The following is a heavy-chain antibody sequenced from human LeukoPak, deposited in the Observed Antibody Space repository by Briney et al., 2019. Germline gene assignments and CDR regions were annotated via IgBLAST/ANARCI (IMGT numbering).Heavy chain of an antibody. CDR3: ARFLYGVYAHYFDY. CDR1: GYLFTNYW. CDR2: IYPGDSET. J-gene: IGHJ4*02. Sequence: GESLKISCKGSGYLFTNYWIGWVRQMPGKGLEWMGIIYPGDSETRYGPSSQGQVTISADKSISTAYLQWSGLQASDSAMYYCARFLYGVYAHYFDYWGQGTLVTVSS. D-gene: IGHD5/OR15-5a*01. V-gene: IGHV5-51*01.